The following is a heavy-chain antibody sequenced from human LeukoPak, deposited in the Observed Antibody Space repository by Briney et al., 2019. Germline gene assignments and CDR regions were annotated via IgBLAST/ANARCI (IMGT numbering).Heavy chain of an antibody. D-gene: IGHD3-22*01. V-gene: IGHV1-24*01. CDR2: LDPEDGET. CDR3: ATSWRYYDSSGYYGGWFDP. CDR1: GYTLTELS. J-gene: IGHJ5*02. Sequence: ASVKVSCKVSGYTLTELSMHWVRQAPGKGLEWMGGLDPEDGETIYAQRFQGRVTMTEDTSTDTAYMELSSLRSEDTAVYYCATSWRYYDSSGYYGGWFDPWGQGTLVTVSS.